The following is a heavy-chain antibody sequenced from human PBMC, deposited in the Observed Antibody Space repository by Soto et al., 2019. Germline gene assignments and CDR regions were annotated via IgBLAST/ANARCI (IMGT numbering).Heavy chain of an antibody. CDR1: GFTFSSYA. CDR3: ARGSNGYHFDY. D-gene: IGHD5-12*01. CDR2: ISSNGGST. Sequence: EVQLVESGGGLVQPGGSLRHSCAASGFTFSSYAMHWVRQAPGKGLEYVSTISSNGGSTDYANSVKGRFTISRDNSKNTLYLQMGSLRAEDMAVYYCARGSNGYHFDYWGQGTLVTVSS. V-gene: IGHV3-64*01. J-gene: IGHJ4*02.